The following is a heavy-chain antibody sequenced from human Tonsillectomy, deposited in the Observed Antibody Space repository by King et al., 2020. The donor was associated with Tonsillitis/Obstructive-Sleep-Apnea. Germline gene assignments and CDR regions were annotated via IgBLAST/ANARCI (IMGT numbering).Heavy chain of an antibody. D-gene: IGHD2-2*01. CDR1: GFTFSNAW. CDR3: TTGDPGVVPAAQSWDYYGMDV. Sequence: VQLVESGGGLVKPGGSLRLSCAASGFTFSNAWMNWVRQAPGKGLEWVGRIKSKTDGGTTDYAAPVKGRFTISRDDSKNTLYLQMNSLKTEDTAVYYCTTGDPGVVPAAQSWDYYGMDVWGQGTTVTVSS. J-gene: IGHJ6*02. CDR2: IKSKTDGGTT. V-gene: IGHV3-15*07.